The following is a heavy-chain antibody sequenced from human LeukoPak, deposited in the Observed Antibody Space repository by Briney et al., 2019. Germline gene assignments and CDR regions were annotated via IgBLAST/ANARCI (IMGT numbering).Heavy chain of an antibody. Sequence: GGSLRLSCGASGFTFSNYRMSWVRQAPGKGLEWVANIKQDGSEKYYVDSVKGRFTISRDNAKDSLFLQMNSLRAEDTAVYYCAREVSPRESIAAAGGIDYWGQGTLVTASS. CDR3: AREVSPRESIAAAGGIDY. D-gene: IGHD6-13*01. J-gene: IGHJ4*02. V-gene: IGHV3-7*01. CDR1: GFTFSNYR. CDR2: IKQDGSEK.